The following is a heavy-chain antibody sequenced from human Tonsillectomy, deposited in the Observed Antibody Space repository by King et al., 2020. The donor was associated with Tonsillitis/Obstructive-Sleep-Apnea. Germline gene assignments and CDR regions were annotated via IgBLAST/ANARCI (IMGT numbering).Heavy chain of an antibody. CDR3: ARDSLGHYFDSTAYYTFDY. Sequence: QLVQSGAEVKKPGASVKVSCKASGYTFTSYGISWVRQAPGQGLEWGGWISAYNGHTNYAQKLQDRVTMTTDTSTSTACMELISLRFDDTAVYYCARDSLGHYFDSTAYYTFDYWGQGTLVTVSS. CDR1: GYTFTSYG. V-gene: IGHV1-18*01. D-gene: IGHD3-22*01. CDR2: ISAYNGHT. J-gene: IGHJ4*02.